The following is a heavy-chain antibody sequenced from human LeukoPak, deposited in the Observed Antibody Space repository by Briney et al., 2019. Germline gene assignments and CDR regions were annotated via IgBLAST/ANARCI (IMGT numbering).Heavy chain of an antibody. CDR3: AKILFGDYADMDV. J-gene: IGHJ6*02. V-gene: IGHV3-23*01. CDR2: IIDSGGST. D-gene: IGHD3-10*01. CDR1: GFTFSSYA. Sequence: GGSLRLSCAASGFTFSSYAMSWVRQAPGKGLEWVSAIIDSGGSTYYADSVKGRFTISRDNSKNTLYLQMNTLRAEDTAVYYCAKILFGDYADMDVWGQGTTVTVS.